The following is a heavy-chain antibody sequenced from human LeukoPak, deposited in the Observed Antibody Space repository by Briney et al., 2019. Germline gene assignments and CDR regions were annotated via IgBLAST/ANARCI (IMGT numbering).Heavy chain of an antibody. Sequence: GGSLRLSCAASGFTFGEYALSWVRQAPGKGLEWIGFIRSKLYGGAAEYAASVKGRFIFSRDDSKSIAYLQMNCLKIADTAVYYCARGGSDYFNYEYPSWGQGTLVIVSS. CDR1: GFTFGEYA. J-gene: IGHJ5*02. CDR3: ARGGSDYFNYEYPS. CDR2: IRSKLYGGAA. V-gene: IGHV3-49*04. D-gene: IGHD4-11*01.